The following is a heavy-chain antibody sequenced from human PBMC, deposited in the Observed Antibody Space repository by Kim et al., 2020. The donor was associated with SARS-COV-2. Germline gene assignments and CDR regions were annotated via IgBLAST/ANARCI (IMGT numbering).Heavy chain of an antibody. CDR1: GFTFNNYW. J-gene: IGHJ3*02. Sequence: GGSLRLSCAASGFTFNNYWMSWVRQAPGEGLECVANINQDGSAKYYVGSVKGRFTVSRDNAENSLYLQMSGLRAEDTAVYYCARDLSGSKGAFDIWGQGTMVTVSS. V-gene: IGHV3-7*03. D-gene: IGHD1-26*01. CDR2: INQDGSAK. CDR3: ARDLSGSKGAFDI.